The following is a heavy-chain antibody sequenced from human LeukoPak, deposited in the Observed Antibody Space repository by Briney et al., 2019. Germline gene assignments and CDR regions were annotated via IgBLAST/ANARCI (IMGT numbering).Heavy chain of an antibody. J-gene: IGHJ6*02. CDR2: INTNTGNP. D-gene: IGHD5-18*01. CDR3: ARENHGIQLWFYSGDKYGMDV. Sequence: ASVTVSCKASGYTFTSYAMNWVRQAPGQGLEWMGWINTNTGNPTYAQGFTGRFVFSLDTSVSTTYLQISSLKAEDTAVYYCARENHGIQLWFYSGDKYGMDVWGQGTTVTVSS. V-gene: IGHV7-4-1*02. CDR1: GYTFTSYA.